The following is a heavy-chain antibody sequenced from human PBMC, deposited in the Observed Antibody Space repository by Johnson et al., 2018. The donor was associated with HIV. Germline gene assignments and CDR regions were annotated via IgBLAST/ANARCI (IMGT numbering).Heavy chain of an antibody. CDR3: AIVTYYYDSSGNSRGGAFDI. J-gene: IGHJ3*02. V-gene: IGHV3-20*04. CDR2: INWNGGTT. CDR1: GFTFDDYG. D-gene: IGHD3-22*01. Sequence: VQLVESGGGVVRPGGSLRLSCAASGFTFDDYGMSWVRQAPGKGLEWVSGINWNGGTTGYADSVKGRFTISRDNAKNSLYLQMNSLRAEDTALYYCAIVTYYYDSSGNSRGGAFDIWGQGTMVTVSS.